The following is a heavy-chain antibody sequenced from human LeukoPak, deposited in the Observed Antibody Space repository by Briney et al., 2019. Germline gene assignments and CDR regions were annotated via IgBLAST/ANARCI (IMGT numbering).Heavy chain of an antibody. J-gene: IGHJ1*01. CDR1: GFSFSSYW. V-gene: IGHV3-7*01. CDR2: IKQDGSEK. D-gene: IGHD3-22*01. CDR3: ATYSSLNRREFQY. Sequence: PGGSLRLSCAVSGFSFSSYWMTWVRQAPGKGLEWVANIKQDGSEKYYVDSMKGRFTISRDNAKNSLYLQMNSLRAEDTAVYYCATYSSLNRREFQYWGQGTLLTVSS.